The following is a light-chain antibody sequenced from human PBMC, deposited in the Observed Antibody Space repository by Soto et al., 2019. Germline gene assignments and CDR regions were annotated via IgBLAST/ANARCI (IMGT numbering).Light chain of an antibody. J-gene: IGKJ1*01. V-gene: IGKV3-20*01. Sequence: EIVLTQSPGTLSLSPGERATLSCRASQSVSGTYVAWYQQKPGQAPRLLIYGASSRATGIPDKFSGSGSETDFTLTISRLEPEDFAVYYCQEYGSSRTFGQGTKVEIK. CDR1: QSVSGTY. CDR2: GAS. CDR3: QEYGSSRT.